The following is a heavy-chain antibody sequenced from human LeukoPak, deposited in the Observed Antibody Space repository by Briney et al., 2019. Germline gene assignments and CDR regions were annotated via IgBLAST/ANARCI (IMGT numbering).Heavy chain of an antibody. CDR3: ARDIAPNGYYDSSGYPY. J-gene: IGHJ4*02. Sequence: SETLSLTCAVSGVSIRSAGYSWYWIRQHPGKGLEWIGHIYYSGSPSYNPSLQSRVTISMDTSKNQFSLNLTSVTAADTAVYYCARDIAPNGYYDSSGYPYWGQGTLVTVSS. CDR2: IYYSGSP. CDR1: GVSIRSAGYS. V-gene: IGHV4-31*11. D-gene: IGHD3-22*01.